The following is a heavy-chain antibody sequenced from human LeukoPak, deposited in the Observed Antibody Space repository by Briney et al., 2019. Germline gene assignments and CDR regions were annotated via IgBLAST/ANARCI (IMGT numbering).Heavy chain of an antibody. D-gene: IGHD3-10*02. J-gene: IGHJ6*04. CDR1: GFTFSSYE. CDR3: AELGITMIGGV. Sequence: GGSLRLSCAASGFTFSSYEMNWVRQAPGKGLEWVSYVSSSGSTIYYADSVKGRFTISRDNAKNSLYLQMNSLRAEDTAVYYCAELGITMIGGVWGKGTTVTISS. V-gene: IGHV3-48*03. CDR2: VSSSGSTI.